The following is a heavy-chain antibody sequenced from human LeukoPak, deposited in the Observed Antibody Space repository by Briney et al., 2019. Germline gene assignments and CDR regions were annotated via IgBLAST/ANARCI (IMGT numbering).Heavy chain of an antibody. CDR3: ARDQGNGYYINWFDP. D-gene: IGHD3-22*01. Sequence: GASVKVSCKASGYTFTGYYMHWVRQAPGQGPEWMGWINPNNGGTKLAQKFQGRVTMTTDTSISTAYMELSKLTSDDTAMYYCARDQGNGYYINWFDPWGQGTLVTASS. J-gene: IGHJ5*02. CDR1: GYTFTGYY. CDR2: INPNNGGT. V-gene: IGHV1-2*02.